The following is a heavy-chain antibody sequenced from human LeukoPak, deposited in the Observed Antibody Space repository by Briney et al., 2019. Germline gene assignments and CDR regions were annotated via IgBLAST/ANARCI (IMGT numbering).Heavy chain of an antibody. D-gene: IGHD6-13*01. J-gene: IGHJ4*02. CDR3: ARVAGIAAALTHFDY. CDR2: IYHSGST. CDR1: GGSISSSNW. Sequence: SETLSLTCAVSGGSISSSNWWSWVRQPPGKGLEWIGEIYHSGSTNYNPSLKSRVTISVDKSKNQFSLKLSSVTAADTAVYYCARVAGIAAALTHFDYWGQGTLVTVSS. V-gene: IGHV4-4*02.